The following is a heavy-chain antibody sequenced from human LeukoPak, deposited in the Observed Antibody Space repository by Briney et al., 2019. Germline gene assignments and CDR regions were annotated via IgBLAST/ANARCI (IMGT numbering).Heavy chain of an antibody. CDR2: ISSSGSTI. V-gene: IGHV3-11*04. CDR3: ARDVEAGDFWSGTANDY. J-gene: IGHJ4*02. CDR1: GFTFSDYY. Sequence: GGSLRLSWAASGFTFSDYYMSWIRQAPGKGLEWVSYISSSGSTIYYADSVKGRFTISRDNAKNSLYLQMNSLRAEDTAVYYCARDVEAGDFWSGTANDYWGQGTLVTVSS. D-gene: IGHD3-3*01.